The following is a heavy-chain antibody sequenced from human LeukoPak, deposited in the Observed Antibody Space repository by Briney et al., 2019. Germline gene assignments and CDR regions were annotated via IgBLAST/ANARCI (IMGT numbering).Heavy chain of an antibody. CDR1: GFTFSSYA. CDR3: AIHPSITMVRGVIPDY. Sequence: GGSLRLSCAASGFTFSSYAMSWVRQAPGKGLEWVANIKQDGSEKYYVDSVKGRFTISRDNAKNSLYLQMNSLRAEDTAVYYCAIHPSITMVRGVIPDYWGQGTLVTVSS. V-gene: IGHV3-7*01. J-gene: IGHJ4*02. CDR2: IKQDGSEK. D-gene: IGHD3-10*01.